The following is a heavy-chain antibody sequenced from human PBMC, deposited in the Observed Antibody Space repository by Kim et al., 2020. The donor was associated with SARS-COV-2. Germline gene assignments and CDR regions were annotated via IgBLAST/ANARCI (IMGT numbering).Heavy chain of an antibody. CDR2: ITWNSGHL. CDR3: VKAPQYCIGSVCSLYYFDY. D-gene: IGHD2-15*01. V-gene: IGHV3-9*01. Sequence: GGSLRLSCTGAGFIFDNYALHWVRQPPGKGLEWVSGITWNSGHLTYADSVKGRFTISRDNARNSLFLQMDNLRSDDTALYFCVKAPQYCIGSVCSLYYFDYWG. J-gene: IGHJ4*01. CDR1: GFIFDNYA.